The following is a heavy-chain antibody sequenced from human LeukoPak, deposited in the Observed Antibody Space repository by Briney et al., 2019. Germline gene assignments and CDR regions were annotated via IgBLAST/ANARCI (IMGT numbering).Heavy chain of an antibody. CDR1: GGSISSYY. V-gene: IGHV4-59*01. CDR3: AGDTPPDY. CDR2: IYYSGST. Sequence: SETLSLTCTVSGGSISSYYWSWIRQPPGKGLEWIGYIYYSGSTNYNPSLKSRVTISVDTSKDQFSLKLSSVTAADTAVYYCAGDTPPDYWGQGTLVTVSS. J-gene: IGHJ4*02.